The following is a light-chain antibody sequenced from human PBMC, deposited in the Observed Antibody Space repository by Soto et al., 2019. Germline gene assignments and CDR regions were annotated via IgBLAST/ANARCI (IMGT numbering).Light chain of an antibody. CDR3: QQYDNLIT. CDR1: QDTGKY. J-gene: IGKJ5*01. V-gene: IGKV1-33*01. CDR2: DAS. Sequence: IEMTQSPTSLSASVGDRVTITCQASQDTGKYLNWFQQKPGKAPKLLIYDASNLETGVPSRLSGSGSGTAFTFTISSLQPEDIATYYCQQYDNLITFGQGTRLEIK.